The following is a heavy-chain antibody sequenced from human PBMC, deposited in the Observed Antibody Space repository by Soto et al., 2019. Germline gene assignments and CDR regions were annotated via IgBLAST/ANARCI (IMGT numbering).Heavy chain of an antibody. J-gene: IGHJ6*02. CDR2: IIPIFGTA. V-gene: IGHV1-69*13. CDR1: GGTFSSYA. Sequence: SVKVSCKASGGTFSSYAISWVRQAPGQGLEWMGGIIPIFGTANYAQKFQGRVTITADESTSTAYMELSSLRSEDTAVYYCARGAGQYDFWSGYPQTYGTDVWGQGTTVTVSS. CDR3: ARGAGQYDFWSGYPQTYGTDV. D-gene: IGHD3-3*01.